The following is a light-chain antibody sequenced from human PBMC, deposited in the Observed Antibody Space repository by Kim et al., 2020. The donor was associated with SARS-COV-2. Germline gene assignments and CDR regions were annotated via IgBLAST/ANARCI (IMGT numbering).Light chain of an antibody. V-gene: IGLV3-19*01. Sequence: SSELTQDPAVSVALGQTVTITCQGDSLRSYYATWYQQKPGQAPKVVIYGKDNRPSGVPDRFSGSSSGNTAYLTITGTQAGDEADYYCNSRDSNDYVVFGGGTKVTVL. CDR2: GKD. J-gene: IGLJ2*01. CDR1: SLRSYY. CDR3: NSRDSNDYVV.